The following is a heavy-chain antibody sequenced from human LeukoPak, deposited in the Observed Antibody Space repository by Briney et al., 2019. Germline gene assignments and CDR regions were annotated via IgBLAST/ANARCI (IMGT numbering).Heavy chain of an antibody. D-gene: IGHD3/OR15-3a*01. V-gene: IGHV1-69*05. CDR2: IIPIFGTA. CDR1: GGTFSSYA. Sequence: SVKVSCKASGGTFSSYAISWVRQAPGQGLEWMGGIIPIFGTANYAQKFQGRVTITTDESTSTAYMELSSPSSEDTAVYYCARERDWNYFDYWGQGTLVTVSS. J-gene: IGHJ4*02. CDR3: ARERDWNYFDY.